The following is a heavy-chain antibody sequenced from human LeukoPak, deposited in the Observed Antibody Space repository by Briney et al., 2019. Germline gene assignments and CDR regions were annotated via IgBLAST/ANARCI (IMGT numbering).Heavy chain of an antibody. CDR3: ARERYDSSGYYYTYFDY. J-gene: IGHJ4*02. D-gene: IGHD3-22*01. Sequence: SVKVSGKASGGTFSSYAISWVRQPPGQGLEWMGRIIPIFGIANYAQKFQGRVTITADKSTSTAYMELSSLRSEDTAVYYCARERYDSSGYYYTYFDYWGQGTLVTVSS. V-gene: IGHV1-69*04. CDR1: GGTFSSYA. CDR2: IIPIFGIA.